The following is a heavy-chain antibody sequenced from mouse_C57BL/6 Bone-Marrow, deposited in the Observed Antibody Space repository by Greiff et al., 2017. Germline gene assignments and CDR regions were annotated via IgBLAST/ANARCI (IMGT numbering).Heavy chain of an antibody. CDR3: TTLYYDGSSCFAY. J-gene: IGHJ3*01. D-gene: IGHD1-1*01. Sequence: EVQLLQSGAELVRPGASVKLSCTASGFNIKDYYMHWVKQRPEQGLEWIGRIDPEDGDTEYAAKFQGKATMTADTSSNTAYLQLSSLTSEDTAVYYCTTLYYDGSSCFAYWGQGTLVTVSA. V-gene: IGHV14-1*01. CDR1: GFNIKDYY. CDR2: IDPEDGDT.